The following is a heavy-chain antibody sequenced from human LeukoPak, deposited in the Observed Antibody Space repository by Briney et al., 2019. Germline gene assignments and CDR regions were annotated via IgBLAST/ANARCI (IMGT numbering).Heavy chain of an antibody. V-gene: IGHV3-30*02. CDR3: ATFLGYCRGNRCFDHDY. J-gene: IGHJ4*02. D-gene: IGHD2-15*01. CDR1: RFTFSRYG. Sequence: GGSLRLSCAASRFTFSRYGMQWVREAPGRGLEWVALIGHDGSKTYHGDSVTDRFSISRDNSKNTLYLQINRLMADDAAVYYCATFLGYCRGNRCFDHDYWGQGTLVTVSS. CDR2: IGHDGSKT.